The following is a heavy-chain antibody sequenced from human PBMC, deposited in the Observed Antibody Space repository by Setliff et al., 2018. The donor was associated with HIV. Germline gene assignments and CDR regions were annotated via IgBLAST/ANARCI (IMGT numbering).Heavy chain of an antibody. CDR2: ISAYNGDT. CDR3: ARYVPADASFDY. Sequence: EASVKVSCKAAGYSFSSYGITWVRQAPGQGLEWMGWISAYNGDTRYAQTLQDRVTMTTDTSTSTAYMEVRSLRSDDTAVYFCARYVPADASFDYWGPGTLVTVSS. D-gene: IGHD2-2*01. CDR1: GYSFSSYG. J-gene: IGHJ4*02. V-gene: IGHV1-18*04.